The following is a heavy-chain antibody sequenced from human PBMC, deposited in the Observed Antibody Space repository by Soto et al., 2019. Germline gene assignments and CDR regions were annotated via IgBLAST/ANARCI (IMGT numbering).Heavy chain of an antibody. J-gene: IGHJ4*02. CDR2: ISGTGGGT. Sequence: GGSLRLSCAASGFKFSNYAISWVRQAPGEGLERVSLISGTGGGTYYADSVKGRFTISRDNPHTPLYLQVHSVTAEDTAVYYCAKDRRAGGNSAFYFDFWGQGAQVAVSS. CDR3: AKDRRAGGNSAFYFDF. CDR1: GFKFSNYA. D-gene: IGHD3-16*01. V-gene: IGHV3-23*01.